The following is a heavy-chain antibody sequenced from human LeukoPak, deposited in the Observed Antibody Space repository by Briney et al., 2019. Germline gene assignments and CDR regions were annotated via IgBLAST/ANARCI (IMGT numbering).Heavy chain of an antibody. V-gene: IGHV4-39*01. CDR1: GGSISSSSYY. CDR3: ARPVRGYYFDY. Sequence: SETLSLTCTVSGGSISSSSYYWGWIRQPPGKGLEWIGSIYYSGSTYYNPSLKSRVTISVDTSKNQFSLKLSSVTAADTAVHYCARPVRGYYFDYWGQGTLVTVSS. D-gene: IGHD4-11*01. J-gene: IGHJ4*02. CDR2: IYYSGST.